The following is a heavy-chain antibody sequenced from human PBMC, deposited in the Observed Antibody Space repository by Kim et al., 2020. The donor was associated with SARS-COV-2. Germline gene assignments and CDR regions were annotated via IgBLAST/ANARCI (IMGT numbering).Heavy chain of an antibody. D-gene: IGHD5-18*01. CDR3: ARSGPRGYSYGYGLGY. CDR2: IYYSGST. Sequence: SETLSLTCTVSGGSISRYYRSWIPQPPGKGLEWIGYIYYSGSTNYNPSLKSRVTISVDTSKNQFSLKLSSVTAADTAVYYCARSGPRGYSYGYGLGYWGQGTLVTVSS. CDR1: GGSISRYY. J-gene: IGHJ4*02. V-gene: IGHV4-59*01.